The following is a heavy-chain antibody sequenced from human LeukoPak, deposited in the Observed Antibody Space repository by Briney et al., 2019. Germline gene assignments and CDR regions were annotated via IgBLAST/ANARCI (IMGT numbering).Heavy chain of an antibody. D-gene: IGHD3-22*01. CDR1: GYTFTSYG. V-gene: IGHV1-18*01. J-gene: IGHJ6*02. Sequence: GASVKVSCKASGYTFTSYGISWVRQAPGQGLEWMGWISAYNGNTNYAQKLQGRVTMTTDTSTGTAYMELRSLRSDDTAVYYCARVTMIVVVTPYGMDVWGQGTTVTVSS. CDR2: ISAYNGNT. CDR3: ARVTMIVVVTPYGMDV.